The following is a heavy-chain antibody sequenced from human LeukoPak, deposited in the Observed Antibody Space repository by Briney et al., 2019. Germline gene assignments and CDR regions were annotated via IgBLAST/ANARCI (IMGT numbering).Heavy chain of an antibody. Sequence: SETLSLTCTVSGGSISSYYWSWIRQPPGKGLEGIGYIYYSGSTNYNPSLKSRVTIPVDTSKNQFSLKLSSVTAADTAVYYCARGSCSSTSCYARPYYFDYWGQGTLVTVSS. CDR3: ARGSCSSTSCYARPYYFDY. V-gene: IGHV4-59*01. D-gene: IGHD2-2*01. CDR1: GGSISSYY. CDR2: IYYSGST. J-gene: IGHJ4*02.